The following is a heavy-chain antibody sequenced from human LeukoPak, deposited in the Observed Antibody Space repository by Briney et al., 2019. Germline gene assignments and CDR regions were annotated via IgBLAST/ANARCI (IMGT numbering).Heavy chain of an antibody. V-gene: IGHV1-2*02. D-gene: IGHD4/OR15-4a*01. J-gene: IGHJ5*02. CDR3: ARDDYASTSFDP. CDR2: INPNSGGT. Sequence: ASVKVSCKASGYTFTGYYMHWVRQAPGQGLEWMGWINPNSGGTNYAQKFQGRVTMTRDTSISTAYMELSRLRSDDTAVYYCARDDYASTSFDPWGQGTLVTVSS. CDR1: GYTFTGYY.